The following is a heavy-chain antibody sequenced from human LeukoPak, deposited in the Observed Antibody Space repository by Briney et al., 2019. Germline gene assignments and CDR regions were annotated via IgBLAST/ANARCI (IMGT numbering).Heavy chain of an antibody. CDR1: GFTVSSNY. CDR2: IYSGGST. CDR3: ARDEWDYYDSSGYYGHDY. Sequence: GGSLGLSCAASGFTVSSNYMSWVRQAPGKGLEWVSVIYSGGSTYYADSVKGRFTISRDNAKNSLYLQMNSLRAEDTAVYYCARDEWDYYDSSGYYGHDYWGQGTLVTVSS. V-gene: IGHV3-53*01. D-gene: IGHD3-22*01. J-gene: IGHJ4*02.